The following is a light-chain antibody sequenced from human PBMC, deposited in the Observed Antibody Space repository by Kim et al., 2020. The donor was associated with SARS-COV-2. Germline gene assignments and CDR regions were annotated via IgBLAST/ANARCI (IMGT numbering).Light chain of an antibody. Sequence: DIQMTQSPSTLSVSIGDRVTITCRASQSIFSWLAWYQQKPGTAPKLLIYKASTSESGVPARFSGSGSGTEFTLTISSLQPDDVATYYCQQYSSYSYTFGQGTKLEI. J-gene: IGKJ2*01. CDR2: KAS. CDR1: QSIFSW. CDR3: QQYSSYSYT. V-gene: IGKV1-5*03.